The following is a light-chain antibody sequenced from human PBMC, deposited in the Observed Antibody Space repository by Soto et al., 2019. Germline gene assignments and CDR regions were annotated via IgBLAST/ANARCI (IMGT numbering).Light chain of an antibody. CDR3: SSYTSSSTLVV. J-gene: IGLJ2*01. V-gene: IGLV2-14*01. CDR2: DVS. Sequence: QSALTQPASVSGSPGQSITISCTGTSSDVGGYNYVSWYQQHPGKAPKLMIYDVSNRPSGVSNRFSGSKSGNTASLPISGLQAEDEGDYYCSSYTSSSTLVVFGGETKLTVL. CDR1: SSDVGGYNY.